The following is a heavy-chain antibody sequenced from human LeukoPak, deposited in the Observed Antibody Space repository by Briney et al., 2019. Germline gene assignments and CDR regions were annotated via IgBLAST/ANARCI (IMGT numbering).Heavy chain of an antibody. CDR2: IYSGGST. CDR3: ATYSSLNRREFQF. CDR1: GFTVSSNY. D-gene: IGHD3-22*01. J-gene: IGHJ1*01. V-gene: IGHV3-53*01. Sequence: GGSLRLSCAASGFTVSSNYMSWVRQAPGKGLEWVSVIYSGGSTYYADSVKGRFTISRDNSKNTLYLQMNSLRAEDTAVYYCATYSSLNRREFQFWGQGTLLTVSS.